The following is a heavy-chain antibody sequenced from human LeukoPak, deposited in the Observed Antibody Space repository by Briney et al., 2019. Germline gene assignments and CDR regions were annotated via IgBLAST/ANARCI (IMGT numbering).Heavy chain of an antibody. CDR1: GFTFRSYA. Sequence: TGRSLTLSCEASGFTFRSYAMHWVRQAPGKGLEWVAVISYDGSSKDYADSVKGRFTISRDNSKNTLYLQMNSLRAEDTAVYYCASGYSGYVYGDYWGQGTLVTVSS. CDR3: ASGYSGYVYGDY. CDR2: ISYDGSSK. J-gene: IGHJ4*02. D-gene: IGHD5-12*01. V-gene: IGHV3-30-3*01.